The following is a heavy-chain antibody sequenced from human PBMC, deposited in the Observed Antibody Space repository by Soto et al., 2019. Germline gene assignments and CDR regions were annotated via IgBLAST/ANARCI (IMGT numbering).Heavy chain of an antibody. CDR3: AKWMGASYTAPNSGMDV. CDR2: ISATGGTT. J-gene: IGHJ6*02. V-gene: IGHV3-23*01. CDR1: GFTFSIYA. Sequence: EVQLLESGGGLVQPGGSLRLSCAASGFTFSIYAMSWVRQAPGKGLEWVSIISATGGTTYFADSVKGRFTNSRDNSKNTLFVQMNSLRAEDTAVYYCAKWMGASYTAPNSGMDVWGQGTTVTVSS. D-gene: IGHD1-26*01.